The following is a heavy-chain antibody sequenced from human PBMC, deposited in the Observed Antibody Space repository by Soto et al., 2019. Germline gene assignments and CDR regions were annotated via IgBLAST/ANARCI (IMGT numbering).Heavy chain of an antibody. CDR1: GYSFARYG. CDR2: ISGFNGKT. Sequence: ASVKVSCKTSGYSFARYGVSWVRQAPGQGLEWLGWISGFNGKTEYSQTLRDRVTLTTDTSTGTAYLELRRLKSDDTAIYYCASDSHYLGPEGANWLDIWGQGTLVTVSS. CDR3: ASDSHYLGPEGANWLDI. J-gene: IGHJ5*02. V-gene: IGHV1-18*01. D-gene: IGHD3-10*01.